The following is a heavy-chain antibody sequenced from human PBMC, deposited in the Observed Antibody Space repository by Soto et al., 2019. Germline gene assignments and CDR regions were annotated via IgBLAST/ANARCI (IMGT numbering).Heavy chain of an antibody. D-gene: IGHD3-9*01. CDR3: ARGDYDILTGYYKNYYGLDV. CDR2: IYPGDSDT. CDR1: GYSFTSYW. V-gene: IGHV5-51*01. J-gene: IGHJ6*02. Sequence: PGESLKISCKGSGYSFTSYWIGWVRQMPGKGLEWMGIIYPGDSDTRYSPSFQGQVTISADKSISTAYLQWNSLKASDTAMYYCARGDYDILTGYYKNYYGLDVWGQGTTVTVSS.